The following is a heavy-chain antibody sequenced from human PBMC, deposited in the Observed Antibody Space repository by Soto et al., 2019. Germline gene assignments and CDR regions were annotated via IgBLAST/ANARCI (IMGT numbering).Heavy chain of an antibody. CDR1: GGSISSYY. J-gene: IGHJ6*03. D-gene: IGHD3-3*01. Sequence: PSETLSLTCTVSGGSISSYYWSWIRQPPGKGLEWIGYIYYSGSTNYNPSLKSRVTISVDTSKNQFSLKLSSVTAADTAVYYCARAYYDFWSGQNASYYYYMDVWGKGTTVTVSS. CDR2: IYYSGST. V-gene: IGHV4-59*01. CDR3: ARAYYDFWSGQNASYYYYMDV.